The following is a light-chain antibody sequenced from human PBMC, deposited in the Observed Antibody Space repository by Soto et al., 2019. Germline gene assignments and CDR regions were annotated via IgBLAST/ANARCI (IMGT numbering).Light chain of an antibody. CDR3: SSYTSSNTPYV. Sequence: QSALTQPASVSGSPGQSITISCTRSSSDVGAYNFVSWYQHHPGKAPKLILYEVTTRPSGVSSRFSGSKSGNTASLTISGLQADDEANYYCSSYTSSNTPYVFGTGTKVTVL. CDR1: SSDVGAYNF. V-gene: IGLV2-14*01. CDR2: EVT. J-gene: IGLJ1*01.